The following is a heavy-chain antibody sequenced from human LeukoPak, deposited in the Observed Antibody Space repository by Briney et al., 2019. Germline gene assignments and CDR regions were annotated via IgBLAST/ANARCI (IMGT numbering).Heavy chain of an antibody. CDR3: AELGITMIGGV. CDR2: INEGGNLK. D-gene: IGHD3-10*02. Sequence: XTFXXXWMTWVRQAPGKGLEWVANINEGGNLKYYVDSVKGRFTISRDNTKNSLYLQMNSLRAEDTAVYYCAELGITMIGGVWGKGTTVTISS. V-gene: IGHV3-7*01. J-gene: IGHJ6*04. CDR1: XTFXXXW.